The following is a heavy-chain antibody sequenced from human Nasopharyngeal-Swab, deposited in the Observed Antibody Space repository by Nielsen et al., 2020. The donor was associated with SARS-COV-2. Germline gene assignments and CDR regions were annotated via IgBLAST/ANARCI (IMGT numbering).Heavy chain of an antibody. Sequence: VRQMPGKGLEWMGIIYPGDSDTRYSPSFQGQVTISANKSISTAYLQWSSLKASDTAMYYCARQGDIVVVPAASALDYWGQGTLVTSPQ. CDR3: ARQGDIVVVPAASALDY. CDR2: IYPGDSDT. D-gene: IGHD2-2*01. V-gene: IGHV5-51*01. J-gene: IGHJ4*02.